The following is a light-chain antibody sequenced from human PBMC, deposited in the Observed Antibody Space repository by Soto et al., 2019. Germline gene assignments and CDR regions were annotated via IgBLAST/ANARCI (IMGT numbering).Light chain of an antibody. CDR2: TAS. J-gene: IGKJ4*01. CDR3: QQTTTFPLT. CDR1: QGVSTW. V-gene: IGKV1D-12*01. Sequence: DIQMTQSPSSVSASVGDRVTITCRASQGVSTWLAWYQQKPGKAPNLLIYTASSLQSGVPSRFSGSGSGTDFTLTISSLQPEEFATYYLQQTTTFPLTFGGGTKVEI.